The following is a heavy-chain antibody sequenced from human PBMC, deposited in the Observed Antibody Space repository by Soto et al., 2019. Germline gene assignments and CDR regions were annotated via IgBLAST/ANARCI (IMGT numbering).Heavy chain of an antibody. D-gene: IGHD6-19*01. CDR3: ARDLGGWSTGWFDP. Sequence: ASVKVSCKASGYTFSSYGISWVRQAPGQGLEWMGWISAHKGNVKYAQKLQGRVTLTTDTSTGTAYMDLRSLRSDDTAVYYCARDLGGWSTGWFDPWGEGTLVTV. CDR1: GYTFSSYG. J-gene: IGHJ5*02. V-gene: IGHV1-18*01. CDR2: ISAHKGNV.